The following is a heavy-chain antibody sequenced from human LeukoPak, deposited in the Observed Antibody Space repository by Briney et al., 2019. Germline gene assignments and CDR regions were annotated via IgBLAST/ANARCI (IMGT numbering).Heavy chain of an antibody. V-gene: IGHV4-59*01. J-gene: IGHJ4*02. Sequence: SETLSLTCTVSGGSISSYYWSWIRQPPGKGLEWIGYIHYSGSTNYNPSLKSRVTISLDTSKNQLSLKLRSVTAADTAVYYCARGLYCSGGSCQLDYWGQGTLVTVS. CDR2: IHYSGST. CDR1: GGSISSYY. CDR3: ARGLYCSGGSCQLDY. D-gene: IGHD2-15*01.